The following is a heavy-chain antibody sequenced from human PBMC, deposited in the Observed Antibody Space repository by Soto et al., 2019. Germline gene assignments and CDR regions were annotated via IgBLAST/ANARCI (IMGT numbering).Heavy chain of an antibody. CDR1: GFAFSSYN. V-gene: IGHV3-21*01. Sequence: VQLVESGGGLVKPGGSLRLSCAASGFAFSSYNMHWVRQAPGKGLEWVSSISPTGTFMHSADSLKDRFSISRDNAKNSFYLPMHSLRAEDTAVYYCARGGLYGDLPGWTGNAFDLWGQGTMVTVSS. CDR3: ARGGLYGDLPGWTGNAFDL. J-gene: IGHJ3*01. CDR2: ISPTGTFM. D-gene: IGHD4-17*01.